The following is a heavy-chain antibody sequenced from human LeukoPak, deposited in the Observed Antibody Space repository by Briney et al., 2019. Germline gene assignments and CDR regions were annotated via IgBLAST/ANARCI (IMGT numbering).Heavy chain of an antibody. Sequence: GESLKISCKGSGYSFTSYWIGWVRQMRGKGLEWMGIIYPGDSDTRYSPSFQGQVTISADKSISTAYLQWSSLKASDTAMYYCARGLVVGSTGVWAFDIWGHGTMVTVSS. CDR1: GYSFTSYW. V-gene: IGHV5-51*01. CDR2: IYPGDSDT. D-gene: IGHD2-15*01. J-gene: IGHJ3*02. CDR3: ARGLVVGSTGVWAFDI.